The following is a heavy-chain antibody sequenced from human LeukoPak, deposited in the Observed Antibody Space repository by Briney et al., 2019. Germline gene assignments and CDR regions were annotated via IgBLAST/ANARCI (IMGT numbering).Heavy chain of an antibody. CDR1: GFNSSNYW. CDR3: ARVSGTFGELY. J-gene: IGHJ4*02. D-gene: IGHD3-10*01. Sequence: PGGSLRLSCAASGFNSSNYWMHWVRQGPGKGLVWVSRIDSDGSSTNYADSVKGRFTISRDNAKNSLYLQMNSLRAEDTAVYYRARVSGTFGELYWGQGTLVTVSS. V-gene: IGHV3-74*01. CDR2: IDSDGSST.